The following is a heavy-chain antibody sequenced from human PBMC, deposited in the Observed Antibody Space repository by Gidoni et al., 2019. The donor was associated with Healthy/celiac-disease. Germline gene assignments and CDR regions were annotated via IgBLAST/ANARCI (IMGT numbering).Heavy chain of an antibody. Sequence: QLQLQESGPGLVKPSETLSLTCTVAGGSISSSSYYWGWIRQPPGKGLEWIGSIYYSGSTYYNPSLKSRVTISVDTSKNQFSLKLSSVTAADTAVYYCARRLRRELLGAFDIWGQGTMVTVSS. J-gene: IGHJ3*02. CDR3: ARRLRRELLGAFDI. CDR1: GGSISSSSYY. V-gene: IGHV4-39*01. D-gene: IGHD1-26*01. CDR2: IYYSGST.